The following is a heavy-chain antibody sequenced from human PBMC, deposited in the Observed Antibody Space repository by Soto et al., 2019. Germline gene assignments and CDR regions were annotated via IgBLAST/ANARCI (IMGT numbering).Heavy chain of an antibody. Sequence: PGESLKISCKGSGYSFTSYWIGWVRQMPGKGLEWMGIIYPGDSDTRYSPSFQGQVTISADKSISTAYLQWSSLKASDTAMYYCARHMVETLDMYYYDSSGYPPDYWGQGTLVTVSS. CDR3: ARHMVETLDMYYYDSSGYPPDY. CDR2: IYPGDSDT. J-gene: IGHJ4*02. V-gene: IGHV5-51*01. CDR1: GYSFTSYW. D-gene: IGHD3-22*01.